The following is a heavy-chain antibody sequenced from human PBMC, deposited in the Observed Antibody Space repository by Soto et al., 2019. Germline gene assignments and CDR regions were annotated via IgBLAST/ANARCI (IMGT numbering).Heavy chain of an antibody. D-gene: IGHD3-3*01. J-gene: IGHJ4*02. CDR1: GYRFTNYG. CDR3: ARDAKVFGVITKPYDF. CDR2: INAGTGHT. V-gene: IGHV1-3*01. Sequence: QVQLVQSGAEVKKPGASVKVSCKTSGYRFTNYGMHWVRQAPGQGLEWMGWINAGTGHTAFSHKLQGRVTLNRDTSASTAYMELNNRKYEDTAVYYCARDAKVFGVITKPYDFWGQGTLVTVSS.